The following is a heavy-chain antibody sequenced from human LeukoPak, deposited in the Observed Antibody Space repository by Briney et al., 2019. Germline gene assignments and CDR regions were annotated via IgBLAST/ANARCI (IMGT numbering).Heavy chain of an antibody. D-gene: IGHD3-10*01. V-gene: IGHV4-59*01. CDR3: ARVSIGSGSYRSGYYFDY. J-gene: IGHJ4*02. CDR1: GGSISSYY. Sequence: SETLSLTCTVSGGSISSYYWSWIRQPPGKGLEWIGYIYYSGSTNYNPSLKSRVTISVDTSKNQFSLKLSSVTAADTAVYYCARVSIGSGSYRSGYYFDYWGQRTLVTVSS. CDR2: IYYSGST.